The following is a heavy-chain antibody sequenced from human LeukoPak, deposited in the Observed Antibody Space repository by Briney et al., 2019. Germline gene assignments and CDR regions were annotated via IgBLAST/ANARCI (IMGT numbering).Heavy chain of an antibody. Sequence: PSETLSLTCTVSGGSISSPTYSWAWIRQPPGKGLEWLGSVPHSGSAYYSPSLKSRVTMSVDTSKNQFSLNLSSVTAADTAVYYCARDAPASYGQFDYWGQGTLVTVSS. CDR1: GGSISSPTYS. D-gene: IGHD5-18*01. V-gene: IGHV4-39*07. CDR3: ARDAPASYGQFDY. J-gene: IGHJ4*02. CDR2: VPHSGSA.